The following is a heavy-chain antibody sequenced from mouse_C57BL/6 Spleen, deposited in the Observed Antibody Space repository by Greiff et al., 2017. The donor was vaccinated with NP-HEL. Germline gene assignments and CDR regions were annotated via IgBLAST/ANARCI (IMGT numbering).Heavy chain of an antibody. CDR2: INPSTGGT. D-gene: IGHD1-1*01. J-gene: IGHJ2*01. CDR1: GYSFTGYY. CDR3: ATAYYGSSYSYYFDY. V-gene: IGHV1-42*01. Sequence: VQLQQSGPELVKPGASVKISCKASGYSFTGYYMNWVKQSPEKSLEWIGEINPSTGGTTYNQKFKAKATLTVDKSSSTAYMQLKSLTSEDSAVYYCATAYYGSSYSYYFDYWGQGTTLTVSS.